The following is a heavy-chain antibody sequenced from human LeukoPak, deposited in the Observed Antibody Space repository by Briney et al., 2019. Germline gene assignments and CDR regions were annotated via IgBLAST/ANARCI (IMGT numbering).Heavy chain of an antibody. D-gene: IGHD6-19*01. Sequence: SVKVSCKASGGTFSSYAISWARQAPGQGLEWMGGIIPIFGTANYAQKFQGRVTITADKSTSTAYMELSSLRSEDTAVYYCARGDSGWSPVDYWGQGTLVTVSS. CDR1: GGTFSSYA. CDR3: ARGDSGWSPVDY. V-gene: IGHV1-69*06. J-gene: IGHJ4*02. CDR2: IIPIFGTA.